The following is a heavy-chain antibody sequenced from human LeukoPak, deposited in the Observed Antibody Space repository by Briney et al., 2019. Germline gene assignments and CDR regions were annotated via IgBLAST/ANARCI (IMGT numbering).Heavy chain of an antibody. CDR3: ARLGVVPGAMVDY. V-gene: IGHV4-39*01. D-gene: IGHD2-15*01. CDR2: IYYSGST. Sequence: PSETLPLTCTVSGGSISSSSYYWGWIRQPPGKGLEWIGGIYYSGSTYYNPSLKSRVTISVDTSKNQFSLKLSSVTAADTAVYYCARLGVVPGAMVDYWGQGTLVTVSS. CDR1: GGSISSSSYY. J-gene: IGHJ4*02.